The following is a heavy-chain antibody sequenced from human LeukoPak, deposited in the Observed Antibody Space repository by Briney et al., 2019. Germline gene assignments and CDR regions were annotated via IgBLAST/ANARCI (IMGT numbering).Heavy chain of an antibody. CDR3: ARDIAVATGYYYHYGMDV. CDR1: GFTFNSYS. Sequence: GGSLRLSCAASGFTFNSYSMNWVRQAPGKGLEWVSYISSSGFTIYYADSVKGRFTISRDNGKNSLYLQMNSLRAEDTAVFYCARDIAVATGYYYHYGMDVWGQGTTVTVSS. CDR2: ISSSGFTI. J-gene: IGHJ6*02. V-gene: IGHV3-48*01. D-gene: IGHD6-19*01.